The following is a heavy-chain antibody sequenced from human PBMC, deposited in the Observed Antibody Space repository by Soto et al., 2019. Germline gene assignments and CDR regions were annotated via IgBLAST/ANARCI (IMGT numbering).Heavy chain of an antibody. V-gene: IGHV4-59*02. CDR3: TRHAIIPKLLYGMDV. D-gene: IGHD2-15*01. CDR2: IFYAGTT. Sequence: SETLSVTCTVSGGSVIGYYWGWIRQPPGKGLEWLGYIFYAGTTLYNPSVQSRVSITVDTSKNQFSLKLSSVTAADTAVYYCTRHAIIPKLLYGMDVWGQGTTVTVSS. J-gene: IGHJ6*02. CDR1: GGSVIGYY.